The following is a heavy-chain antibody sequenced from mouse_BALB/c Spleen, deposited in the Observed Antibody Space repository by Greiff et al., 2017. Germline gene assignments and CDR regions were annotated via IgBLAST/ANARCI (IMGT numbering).Heavy chain of an antibody. V-gene: IGHV1-14*01. CDR1: GYTFTSYV. CDR2: INPYNDGT. J-gene: IGHJ1*01. Sequence: EGQLQQSGPELVKPGASVKMSCKASGYTFTSYVMHWVKQKPGQGLEWIGYINPYNDGTKYNEKFKGKATLTSDKSSSTAYMELSSLTSEDSAVYYCASYYYGSDWYFDVWGAGTTGTVAA. D-gene: IGHD1-1*01. CDR3: ASYYYGSDWYFDV.